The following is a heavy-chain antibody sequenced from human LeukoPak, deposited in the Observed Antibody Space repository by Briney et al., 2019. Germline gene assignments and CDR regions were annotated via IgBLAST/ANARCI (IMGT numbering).Heavy chain of an antibody. V-gene: IGHV3-30*02. CDR2: IRYDGSNK. CDR3: AKHREVGATHFDY. Sequence: GSLRLSCAASGFTFSSYGMHWVRQAPGKGLEWVSFIRYDGSNKYYADSVKGRFTISRDNSKNTLYLQMNSPRAEDTAVYYCAKHREVGATHFDYWGQGTLVTVSS. D-gene: IGHD1-26*01. CDR1: GFTFSSYG. J-gene: IGHJ4*02.